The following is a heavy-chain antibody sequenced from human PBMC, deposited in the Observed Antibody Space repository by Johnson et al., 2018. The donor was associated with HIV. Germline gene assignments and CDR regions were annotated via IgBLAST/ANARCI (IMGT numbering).Heavy chain of an antibody. V-gene: IGHV3-9*01. CDR2: ISWNSGSI. Sequence: VQLVESGGGLVQPGRSLRLSCAASGFTFDDYAMHWVRQAPGQGLEWVSGISWNSGSIGYADSVKGRFTISRDNSKNSLYLQMNSLRPEDTGLYYCARDIASGYTNGGTLDIWGQGTMVTVSS. J-gene: IGHJ3*02. CDR3: ARDIASGYTNGGTLDI. D-gene: IGHD6-19*01. CDR1: GFTFDDYA.